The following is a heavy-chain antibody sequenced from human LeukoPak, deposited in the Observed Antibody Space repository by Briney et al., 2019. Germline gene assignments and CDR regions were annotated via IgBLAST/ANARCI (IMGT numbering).Heavy chain of an antibody. CDR2: IYYSGST. Sequence: SETLSLTCIVSGGSISSISSNNYHWGWIRQPPGKGLEWIGSIYYSGSTYYNPSLKSRVTISVDTSKNQFSLKLSSVTAADTAVYYCARGLSAIVHWGQGTLVTVSS. CDR3: ARGLSAIVH. D-gene: IGHD2-21*02. J-gene: IGHJ4*02. V-gene: IGHV4-39*01. CDR1: GGSISSISSNNYH.